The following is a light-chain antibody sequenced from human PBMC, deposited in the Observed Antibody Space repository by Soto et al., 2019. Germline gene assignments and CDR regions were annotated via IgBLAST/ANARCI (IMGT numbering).Light chain of an antibody. CDR1: SSDVGGYNY. V-gene: IGLV2-14*01. CDR3: SSYTSSSTLLYV. Sequence: QSALTQPASVSGSPGQSITISYTGTSSDVGGYNYVSWYQQHPGKDPKLMIYDVSNRPSGVSNRFSGSKSGNTASLTISGLQAEDEADYYCSSYTSSSTLLYVFGTGTKVTVL. CDR2: DVS. J-gene: IGLJ1*01.